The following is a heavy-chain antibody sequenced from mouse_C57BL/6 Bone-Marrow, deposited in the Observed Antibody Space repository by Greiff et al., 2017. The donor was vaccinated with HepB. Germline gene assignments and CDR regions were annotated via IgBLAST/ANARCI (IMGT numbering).Heavy chain of an antibody. V-gene: IGHV5-4*01. CDR2: ISDGGSYT. Sequence: EVQLQQSGGGLVKPGGSLKLSCAASGFTFSSYAMSWVRQTPEKRLEWVATISDGGSYTYYPDNVKGRFTISRDNAKNTLYLQMSHLTSEDTAIYYCARARDGYYVNYAKDYWGKGTSVTASS. CDR3: ARARDGYYVNYAKDY. CDR1: GFTFSSYA. D-gene: IGHD2-3*01. J-gene: IGHJ4*01.